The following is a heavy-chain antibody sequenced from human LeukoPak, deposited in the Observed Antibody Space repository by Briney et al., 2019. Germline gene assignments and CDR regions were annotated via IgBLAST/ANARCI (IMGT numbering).Heavy chain of an antibody. Sequence: PSETLSLTCTVSGGSISSSNYYWGWIRQPPGKGLEWIESMYYSGSTYYNPSLESRITISVDTSNNQFSPNLTSVTAADTALYYCATNLPGNPFDIWGQGTMVIVSS. CDR2: MYYSGST. V-gene: IGHV4-39*01. J-gene: IGHJ3*02. CDR1: GGSISSSNYY. D-gene: IGHD1-14*01. CDR3: ATNLPGNPFDI.